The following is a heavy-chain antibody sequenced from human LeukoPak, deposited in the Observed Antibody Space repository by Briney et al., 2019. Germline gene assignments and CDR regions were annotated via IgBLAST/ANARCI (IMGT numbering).Heavy chain of an antibody. D-gene: IGHD6-13*01. J-gene: IGHJ4*02. V-gene: IGHV3-33*08. CDR2: IWYDGGNK. CDR3: ARGRYSRYFDY. CDR1: GFTFSSHA. Sequence: GGSLRLSCEASGFTFSSHAIHWVRQAPGKGLEWVAVIWYDGGNKYYADSVMGRFTISRDNAKNSLYLQMNSLRAEDTAVYYCARGRYSRYFDYWGQGTLVTVSS.